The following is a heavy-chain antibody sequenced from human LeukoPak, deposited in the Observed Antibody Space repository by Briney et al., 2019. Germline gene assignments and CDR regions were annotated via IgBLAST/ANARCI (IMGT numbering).Heavy chain of an antibody. D-gene: IGHD3-3*01. CDR3: ARDTKKYDFWSGYYTGIDY. Sequence: QTGGSLRLSCAASGFTFSSYAMHWVRQAPGKGLEWVAVISYDGSNKYYADSVKGRFTISRDNSKNTLYLQMNSLRAEDTAVYYCARDTKKYDFWSGYYTGIDYWGQGTLVTVSS. CDR2: ISYDGSNK. CDR1: GFTFSSYA. J-gene: IGHJ4*02. V-gene: IGHV3-30-3*01.